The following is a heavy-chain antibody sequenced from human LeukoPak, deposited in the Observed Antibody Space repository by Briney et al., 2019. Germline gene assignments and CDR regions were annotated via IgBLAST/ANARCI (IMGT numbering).Heavy chain of an antibody. CDR2: INNGGDRT. Sequence: QPGGSLRLSCVASGFTFSNCAMAWVRQAPGKGLEWVSDINNGGDRTTYADSVKGRFTISRDDSKNTLYLQMNSLRADDTAIYYWARHHSASGNYRALDYWGQGSLVTVSS. CDR1: GFTFSNCA. D-gene: IGHD3-10*01. CDR3: ARHHSASGNYRALDY. V-gene: IGHV3-23*01. J-gene: IGHJ4*02.